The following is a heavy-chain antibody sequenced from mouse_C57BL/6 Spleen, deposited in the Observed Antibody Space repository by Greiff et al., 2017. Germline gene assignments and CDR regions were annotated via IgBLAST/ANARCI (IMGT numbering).Heavy chain of an antibody. Sequence: QVQLQQSGPELVKPGASVKISCKASGYAFRSSWMNWVKQRPGKGLEWIGRIYPGDGDTNYNGKFKGKATLTADKSSSTAYMQLSILTSEDSAVSVCASSTRSYDYDRYFDYWGQGTSLTVSA. D-gene: IGHD2-4*01. J-gene: IGHJ2*02. CDR3: ASSTRSYDYDRYFDY. CDR2: IYPGDGDT. CDR1: GYAFRSSW. V-gene: IGHV1-82*01.